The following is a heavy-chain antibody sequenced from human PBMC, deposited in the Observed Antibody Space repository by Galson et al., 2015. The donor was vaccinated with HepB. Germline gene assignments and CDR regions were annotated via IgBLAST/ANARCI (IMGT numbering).Heavy chain of an antibody. CDR2: INPNVGST. V-gene: IGHV1-46*03. J-gene: IGHJ5*02. Sequence: SVKVSCKASGDIFTKYYMHWVRQAPGQGLEWMGIINPNVGSTSYAQKFQGRVTMTRDTSTSTVYLELSSLRSEDTAVYYCARDLTMTTLTVYWSAWFDPWGQGTLVTVSS. D-gene: IGHD4-17*01. CDR3: ARDLTMTTLTVYWSAWFDP. CDR1: GDIFTKYY.